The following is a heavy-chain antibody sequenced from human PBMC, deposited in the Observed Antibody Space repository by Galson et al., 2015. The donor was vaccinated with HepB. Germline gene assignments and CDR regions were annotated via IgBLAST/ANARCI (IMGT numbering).Heavy chain of an antibody. CDR1: GYTFTGYY. Sequence: SVKVSCKASGYTFTGYYMHWVRQAPGQGLEWMGWINPNSGGTNYAQKFQGWVTMTRDTSISTAYMELSRLRSDDTAVYYCARGLSSSWYYFDYWGQGTLVTVSS. J-gene: IGHJ4*02. CDR2: INPNSGGT. V-gene: IGHV1-2*04. D-gene: IGHD6-13*01. CDR3: ARGLSSSWYYFDY.